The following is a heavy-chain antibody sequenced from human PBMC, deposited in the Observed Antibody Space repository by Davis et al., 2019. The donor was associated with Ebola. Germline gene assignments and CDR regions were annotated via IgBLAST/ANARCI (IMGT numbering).Heavy chain of an antibody. Sequence: GESLKISCAASGFTFRNYAMSWVRQAPGKGLEWVSGISGNSRDTFYADSVKGRFTISRDNSRNTLYLQMNGLRAEDTAVYYCVREVRRGWFDPWGQGTLVTVSS. J-gene: IGHJ5*02. V-gene: IGHV3-23*01. CDR3: VREVRRGWFDP. CDR2: ISGNSRDT. D-gene: IGHD3-10*01. CDR1: GFTFRNYA.